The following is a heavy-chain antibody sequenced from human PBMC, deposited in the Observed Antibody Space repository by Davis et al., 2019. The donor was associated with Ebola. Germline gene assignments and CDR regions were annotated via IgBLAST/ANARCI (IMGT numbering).Heavy chain of an antibody. CDR1: GGSISSYY. D-gene: IGHD3-10*01. V-gene: IGHV4-59*01. CDR3: ARITMVRGVIAYYYYGMDV. J-gene: IGHJ6*02. Sequence: MPGGSLRLSCTVSGGSISSYYWSWIRQPPGKGLEWIGYIYYSGSTNYNPSLKSRVTISVDTSKNQFSLKLSSVTAADTAVYYCARITMVRGVIAYYYYGMDVWGQGTTVTVSS. CDR2: IYYSGST.